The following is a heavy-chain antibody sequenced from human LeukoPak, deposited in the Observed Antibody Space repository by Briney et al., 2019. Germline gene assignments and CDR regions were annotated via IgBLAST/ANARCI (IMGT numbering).Heavy chain of an antibody. D-gene: IGHD1-26*01. J-gene: IGHJ4*02. V-gene: IGHV4-34*01. CDR2: INHRGST. Sequence: SETLSLTCAVYDGSFTGYFWNWIRQSPGKGLEWIGEINHRGSTNYNPSLKSRLTISVDTSKNQFSLKLSSVTAADTAVYYCARLALVGATGYWGQGTLVTVSS. CDR1: DGSFTGYF. CDR3: ARLALVGATGY.